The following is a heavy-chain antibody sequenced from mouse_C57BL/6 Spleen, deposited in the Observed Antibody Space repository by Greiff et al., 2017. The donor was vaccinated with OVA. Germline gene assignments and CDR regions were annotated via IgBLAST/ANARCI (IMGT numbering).Heavy chain of an antibody. V-gene: IGHV7-3*01. Sequence: EVKLVESGGGLVQPGGSLSLSCAASGFTFTDYYMSWVRQPPGKALEWLGFIRNKANGYTTEYSASVKGRFTISRDNSQSILYLQMNALIAEDSATYYCASSDYYGSSYYAMDYWGQGTSVTVSS. D-gene: IGHD1-1*01. CDR2: IRNKANGYTT. CDR1: GFTFTDYY. J-gene: IGHJ4*01. CDR3: ASSDYYGSSYYAMDY.